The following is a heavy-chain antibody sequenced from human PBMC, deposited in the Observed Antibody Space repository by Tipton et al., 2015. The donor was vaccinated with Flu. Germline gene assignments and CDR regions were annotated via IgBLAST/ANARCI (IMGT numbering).Heavy chain of an antibody. Sequence: QVQLVQSGAEVRKPGASVKVSCQASGYTFINYDLNWVRQAPGQGLEWMGWINPNSGNTGSARKFQGRVTMTRDTSTGTAYLELSSLRYDDTAVYYCARERFGGLYYGMDVWGQGTTVTISS. CDR2: INPNSGNT. J-gene: IGHJ6*02. CDR3: ARERFGGLYYGMDV. CDR1: GYTFINYD. V-gene: IGHV1-8*01. D-gene: IGHD3-3*01.